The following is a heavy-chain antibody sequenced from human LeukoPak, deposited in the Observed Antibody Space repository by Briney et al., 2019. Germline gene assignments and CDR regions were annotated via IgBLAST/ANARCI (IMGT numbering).Heavy chain of an antibody. CDR2: INYSVST. CDR3: ARGRTGITMVRGVIQKSLYYFDY. Sequence: SETLSLTCAVYGVSFSGYFWSWIRQPPGKGLEWIGEINYSVSTNYNPSLKSRVTISVDTSKNQFSLKLSSVTAADTAVYYCARGRTGITMVRGVIQKSLYYFDYWGQGTLVTVSS. V-gene: IGHV4-34*01. J-gene: IGHJ4*02. CDR1: GVSFSGYF. D-gene: IGHD3-10*01.